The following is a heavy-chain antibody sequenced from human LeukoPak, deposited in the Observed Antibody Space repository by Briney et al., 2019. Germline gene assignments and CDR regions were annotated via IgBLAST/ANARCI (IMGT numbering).Heavy chain of an antibody. V-gene: IGHV3-23*01. CDR2: FDGNGPNT. CDR3: AKPRTTGLGWAQFDY. Sequence: GGSLRLSCAASGFTFSSFAMTWARQAPGKGLEWVSGFDGNGPNTYYADSVKGRWTISRDNSRNTLYLEMNSLRPEDTAIYYCAKPRTTGLGWAQFDYWGQGSLVTVSS. CDR1: GFTFSSFA. D-gene: IGHD2-8*02. J-gene: IGHJ4*02.